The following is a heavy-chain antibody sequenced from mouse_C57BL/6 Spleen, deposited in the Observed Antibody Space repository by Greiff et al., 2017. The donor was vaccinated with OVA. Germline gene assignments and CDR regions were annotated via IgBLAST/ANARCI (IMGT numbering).Heavy chain of an antibody. CDR3: TRDGDYDPYAMDY. CDR2: ISSGGDYI. V-gene: IGHV5-9-1*02. J-gene: IGHJ4*01. Sequence: DVQLVESGEGLVKPGGSLKLSCAASGFTFSSYAMSWVRQTPEKRLEWVAYISSGGDYIYYADTVKGRFTISRDNARNTLYLQMSSLKSEDTAMYYCTRDGDYDPYAMDYWGQGTSVTVSS. D-gene: IGHD2-4*01. CDR1: GFTFSSYA.